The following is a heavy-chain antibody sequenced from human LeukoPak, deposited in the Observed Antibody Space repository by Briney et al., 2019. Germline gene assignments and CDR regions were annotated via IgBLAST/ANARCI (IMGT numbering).Heavy chain of an antibody. CDR3: ATLVRGSPYGMDV. J-gene: IGHJ6*02. CDR1: GAPITSYY. D-gene: IGHD3-10*01. CDR2: IYYTGTT. Sequence: SETLSITCTASGAPITSYYWSWIRHPPGKGLEWIGYIYYTGTTNYNPSLKSRVTISVDTSKNQFSLKLSSVTAADTAVYYCATLVRGSPYGMDVWGQGTTVTVSS. V-gene: IGHV4-59*01.